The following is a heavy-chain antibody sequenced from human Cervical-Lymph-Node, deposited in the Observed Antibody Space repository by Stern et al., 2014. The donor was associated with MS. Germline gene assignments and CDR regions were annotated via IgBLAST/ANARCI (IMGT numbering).Heavy chain of an antibody. CDR2: LIPFYGAT. J-gene: IGHJ4*02. V-gene: IGHV1-69*01. Sequence: QVQLVQSGSEVKKPGSSVKVSCKPSGDTFSNYALSWVRQAPGQGLEWVGGLIPFYGATSYARQVQGRVTITPEESTGTAFMELTNLTSDDTAIYYCALRRSYYVVWGQGTLVTVSS. CDR1: GDTFSNYA. D-gene: IGHD4-11*01. CDR3: ALRRSYYVV.